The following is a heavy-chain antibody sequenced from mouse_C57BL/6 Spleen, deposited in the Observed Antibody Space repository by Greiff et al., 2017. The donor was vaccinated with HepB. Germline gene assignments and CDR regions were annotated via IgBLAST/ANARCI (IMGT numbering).Heavy chain of an antibody. Sequence: QVQLKQSGAELVKPGASVKLSCKASGYTFTSYWMHWVKQRPGQGLEWIGMIHPNSGSTNYNEKFKSKATLTVDKSSSTAYMQLSSLTSEDSAVYYCARWGLLRLLFDYWGQGTTLTVSS. V-gene: IGHV1-64*01. CDR2: IHPNSGST. CDR3: ARWGLLRLLFDY. D-gene: IGHD1-2*01. CDR1: GYTFTSYW. J-gene: IGHJ2*01.